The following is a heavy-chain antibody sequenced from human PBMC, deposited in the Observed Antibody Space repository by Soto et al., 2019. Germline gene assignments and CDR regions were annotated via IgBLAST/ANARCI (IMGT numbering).Heavy chain of an antibody. D-gene: IGHD4-17*01. Sequence: QVQLQESGPGLVKPSETLSLTCTVSGGSISSYYWSWIRQPPGKGLEWIGYIYYSGSTNYNPSLKSRGTRSVYTSKNQFSVKLSSVTAADTSVYYCARGGKGDYERSSYYFDYWGPGPLVTVSS. V-gene: IGHV4-59*12. CDR1: GGSISSYY. CDR3: ARGGKGDYERSSYYFDY. J-gene: IGHJ4*02. CDR2: IYYSGST.